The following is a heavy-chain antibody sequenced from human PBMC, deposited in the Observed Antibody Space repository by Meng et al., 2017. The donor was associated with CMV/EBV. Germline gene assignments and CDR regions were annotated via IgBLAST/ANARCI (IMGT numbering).Heavy chain of an antibody. CDR3: AGSRPGGGACDY. Sequence: QGQIQQSRPGLVKPSEPLSLTLIVSGASIKKYNGNWVRQPAGQGLEWIGLIQVIGHTVYNPSLKSRVTVSLDASKSQFSLTLNSVTAADTATYYCAGSRPGGGACDYWGQGILVTVSS. CDR1: GASIKKYN. J-gene: IGHJ4*02. V-gene: IGHV4-4*07. D-gene: IGHD3-16*01. CDR2: IQVIGHT.